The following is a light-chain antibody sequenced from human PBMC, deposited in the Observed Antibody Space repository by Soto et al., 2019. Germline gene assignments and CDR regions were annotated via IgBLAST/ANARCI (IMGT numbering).Light chain of an antibody. CDR3: QQRSNWPIT. J-gene: IGKJ5*01. V-gene: IGKV3D-11*01. Sequence: EIVLTQSPATLSVSPGERATLFCRASQGISTLLAWYQQKPGQAPRLLIYAASTRAACIPARFSGSGSGTDFTLTISSLEPEDFAVYYCQQRSNWPITFGQGTRLEI. CDR2: AAS. CDR1: QGISTL.